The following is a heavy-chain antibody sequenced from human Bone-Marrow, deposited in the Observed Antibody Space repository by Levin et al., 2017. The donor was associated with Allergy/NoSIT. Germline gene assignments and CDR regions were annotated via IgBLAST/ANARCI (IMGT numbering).Heavy chain of an antibody. CDR3: TRGAGSYPWAVFDH. J-gene: IGHJ4*02. CDR1: GFTFSSDW. D-gene: IGHD3-10*01. Sequence: PGGSLRLSCAASGFTFSSDWMIWVRQPPGGGLEWVANINRGGSAKSYVDSVMGRSTISRDNAKNSLYLQMNSLRAEDTGVYCCTRGAGSYPWAVFDHWGQGTLVTVSS. V-gene: IGHV3-7*01. CDR2: INRGGSAK.